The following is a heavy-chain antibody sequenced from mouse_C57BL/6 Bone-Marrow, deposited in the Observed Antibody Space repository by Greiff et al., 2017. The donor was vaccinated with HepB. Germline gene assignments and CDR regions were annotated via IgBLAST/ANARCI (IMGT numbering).Heavy chain of an antibody. Sequence: VQLVESGAELARPGASVKLSCKASGYTFTSYGISWVKQRTGQGLEWIGEIYPRSGNTYYNEKFKGKATLTADNTSSTAYMELRSLTSEVSAVYFCARSCWFDYWGQGTTLTVSS. CDR3: ARSCWFDY. V-gene: IGHV1-81*01. CDR1: GYTFTSYG. CDR2: IYPRSGNT. J-gene: IGHJ2*01.